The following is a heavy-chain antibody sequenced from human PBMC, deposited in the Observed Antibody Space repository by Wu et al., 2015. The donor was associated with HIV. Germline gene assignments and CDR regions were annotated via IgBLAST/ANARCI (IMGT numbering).Heavy chain of an antibody. V-gene: IGHV1-46*01. J-gene: IGHJ6*02. CDR2: INPNGGST. CDR3: ARVRSVVLLNVQRYGMDV. Sequence: QVQLVQSGTEVKKPGASVKVSCKASGYTFSNYYIHWVRQAPGQGLEWMGIINPNGGSTRYAPKFQGRVTMTRDTSISTAYMELTRLRSDDTAVYYCARVRSVVLLNVQRYGMDVWGQGTTVTVSS. D-gene: IGHD6-25*01. CDR1: GYTFSNYY.